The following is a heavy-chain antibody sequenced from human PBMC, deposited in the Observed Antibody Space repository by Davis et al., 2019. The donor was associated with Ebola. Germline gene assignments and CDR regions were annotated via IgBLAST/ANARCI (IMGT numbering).Heavy chain of an antibody. V-gene: IGHV4-39*01. CDR2: IYYSGST. CDR3: ARFVLTGYSNFDY. Sequence: SETLSLTCTVSGGSISSGGYYWSWIRQHPGKGLEWIGSIYYSGSTYYNPSLKSRVTISVDTSKNQFSLKLSSVTAADTAVYYCARFVLTGYSNFDYWGQGTLVTVSS. CDR1: GGSISSGGYY. D-gene: IGHD3-9*01. J-gene: IGHJ4*02.